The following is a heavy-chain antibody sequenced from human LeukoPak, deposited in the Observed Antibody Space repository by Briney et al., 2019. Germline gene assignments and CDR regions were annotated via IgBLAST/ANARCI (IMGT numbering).Heavy chain of an antibody. CDR1: GYTFTSYG. J-gene: IGHJ4*02. Sequence: ASVKVSCKASGYTFTSYGISWVRQAPGQGLEWMGWISAYNGNTNYAQKLQGRVTMTTDTSTSTAYLELRSLRSDDTAVYYCARGGYCSGGSCYYIAVSRVLTPFDYWGQGTLVTVSS. V-gene: IGHV1-18*01. CDR3: ARGGYCSGGSCYYIAVSRVLTPFDY. D-gene: IGHD2-15*01. CDR2: ISAYNGNT.